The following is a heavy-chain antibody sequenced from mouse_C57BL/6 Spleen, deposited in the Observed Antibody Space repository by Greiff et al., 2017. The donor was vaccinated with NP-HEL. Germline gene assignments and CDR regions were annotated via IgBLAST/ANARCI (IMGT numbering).Heavy chain of an antibody. V-gene: IGHV1-66*01. CDR2: IYPGSGNT. CDR1: GYSFTSYY. CDR3: ARGDYGSSYGFAY. D-gene: IGHD1-1*01. J-gene: IGHJ3*01. Sequence: QVQLKESGPELVKPGASVKISCKASGYSFTSYYIHWVKQRPGQGLEWIGWIYPGSGNTKYNEKFKGKATLTADTSSSTAYMQLSSLTSEDSAVYYCARGDYGSSYGFAYWGQGTLVTVSA.